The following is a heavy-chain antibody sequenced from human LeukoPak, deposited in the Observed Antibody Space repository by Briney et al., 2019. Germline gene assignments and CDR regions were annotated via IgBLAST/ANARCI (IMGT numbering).Heavy chain of an antibody. CDR3: AKAGSGYSVYYFDY. CDR1: GFTFDDYA. V-gene: IGHV3-43D*04. CDR2: ISWDGGST. D-gene: IGHD3-22*01. J-gene: IGHJ4*02. Sequence: GGSLRFSCAASGFTFDDYAMHWVRQAPGKGLEWVSLISWDGGSTYYADSVKGRFTISRDNSKNSLYLQMNSLRAEDTALYYCAKAGSGYSVYYFDYWGQGTLVTVSS.